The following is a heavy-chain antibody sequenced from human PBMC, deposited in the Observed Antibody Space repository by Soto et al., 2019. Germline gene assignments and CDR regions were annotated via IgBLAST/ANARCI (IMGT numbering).Heavy chain of an antibody. CDR2: ISGSGGST. V-gene: IGHV3-23*01. CDR3: AKGPKLEARGSSDY. Sequence: GGSLRHSCAVSGGNFSNYAMSWVRQATGKGLEWVSAISGSGGSTYYADSVKGRFTISRDNSKNTLFLQMNSLRAEDTAVYYCAKGPKLEARGSSDYWGQGTLVTVSS. D-gene: IGHD1-1*01. CDR1: GGNFSNYA. J-gene: IGHJ4*02.